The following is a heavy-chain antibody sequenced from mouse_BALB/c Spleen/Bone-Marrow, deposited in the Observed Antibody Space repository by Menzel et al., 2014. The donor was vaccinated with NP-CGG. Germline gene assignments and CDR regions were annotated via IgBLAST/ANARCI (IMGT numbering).Heavy chain of an antibody. CDR1: GYAFSSYW. J-gene: IGHJ2*01. CDR3: ARGGISVDY. CDR2: IYPGDSDT. V-gene: IGHV1-80*01. Sequence: VMLVESGAELVRPGSSVKISCKASGYAFSSYWMNWVKQRPGQGLEWIGQIYPGDSDTDYNGKLKGKATLTADKSSNTAYMQLTSLTSEDSAVYFCARGGISVDYWGQGTTLTVSS.